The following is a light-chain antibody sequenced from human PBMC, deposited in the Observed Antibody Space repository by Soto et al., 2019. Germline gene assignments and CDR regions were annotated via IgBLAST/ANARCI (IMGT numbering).Light chain of an antibody. V-gene: IGKV3-15*01. CDR3: HQFGSSPQT. Sequence: EIVMPHSPDTLSVSAGEGATLSCRVSQSIRSTLAWYQQRPGQAPRLLMDGASTRADGIPARFTGSGSGTDFTLTISRLEPENFAVYFCHQFGSSPQTFGHGTKVDIK. CDR2: GAS. CDR1: QSIRST. J-gene: IGKJ1*01.